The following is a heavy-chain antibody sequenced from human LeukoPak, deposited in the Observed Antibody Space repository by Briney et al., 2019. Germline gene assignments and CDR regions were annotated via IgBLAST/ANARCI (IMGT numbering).Heavy chain of an antibody. D-gene: IGHD3-22*01. CDR3: AKVIVVVSILGAFDI. J-gene: IGHJ3*02. V-gene: IGHV3-23*01. CDR1: GFTFSSNA. CDR2: VSGSGGST. Sequence: GGSLRLSCAAPGFTFSSNAMSWVRQASGKGLKCGSAVSGSGGSTYYADSVKGRFTISRDNSKNTLYLQMNSLRAEDTAVYYCAKVIVVVSILGAFDIWGQGTMVTVSS.